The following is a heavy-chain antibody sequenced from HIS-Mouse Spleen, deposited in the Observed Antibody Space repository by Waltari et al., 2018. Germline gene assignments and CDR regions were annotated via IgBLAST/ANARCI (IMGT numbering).Heavy chain of an antibody. CDR2: INHSGST. V-gene: IGHV4-34*01. CDR3: ARGPGTHNYSDWFDP. J-gene: IGHJ5*02. Sequence: QVQLQQWGAGLLKPSETLSLTCAVHGGSFRGYYWSWIRQPPGQGREWIGEINHSGSTNYSQTRKSRVTISVDTSKNQFSLKLGSVTAADTAVYYCARGPGTHNYSDWFDPWGQGTLVTVSS. CDR1: GGSFRGYY. D-gene: IGHD1-20*01.